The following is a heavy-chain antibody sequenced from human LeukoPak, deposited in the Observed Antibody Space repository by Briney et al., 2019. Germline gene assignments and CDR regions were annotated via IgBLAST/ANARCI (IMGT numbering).Heavy chain of an antibody. J-gene: IGHJ6*02. V-gene: IGHV3-30*18. CDR1: GFTFSSYG. D-gene: IGHD1-14*01. Sequence: GGSLRLSCAASGFTFSSYGIHWVRQAPGKGLEWVAVISYDGSNKYYVDSVKGRFTIYRDKSKNTLYLKMNSLRAEDTAVYYCAKALPRYYYGMNVWGQGTTVTVSS. CDR3: AKALPRYYYGMNV. CDR2: ISYDGSNK.